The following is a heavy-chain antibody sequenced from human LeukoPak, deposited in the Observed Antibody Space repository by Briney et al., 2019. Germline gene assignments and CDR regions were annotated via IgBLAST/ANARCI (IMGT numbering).Heavy chain of an antibody. Sequence: ASVKVSCKASGYTFTSYDINWVRQATGQGLEWMGWMNPNSGNTGYAQKFHGRVTMTRNTSISTAYMELSSLRSEDTAVYYCARGLKSRGSSWFDPWGQGTLVTVSS. CDR2: MNPNSGNT. D-gene: IGHD6-13*01. V-gene: IGHV1-8*01. J-gene: IGHJ5*02. CDR1: GYTFTSYD. CDR3: ARGLKSRGSSWFDP.